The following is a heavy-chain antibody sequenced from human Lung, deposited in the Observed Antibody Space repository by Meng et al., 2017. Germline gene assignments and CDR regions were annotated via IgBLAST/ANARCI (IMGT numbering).Heavy chain of an antibody. Sequence: QVHVKQWGEGLLKPSETLSLTCVVSGGSFSDYYWSWIRQPPGKGLEWIGEINHSGSTNYNPSLESRATISVDTSQNNLSLKLSSVTAADSAVYYCARGPTTMAHDFDYWGQGTLVTVSS. V-gene: IGHV4-34*01. CDR3: ARGPTTMAHDFDY. J-gene: IGHJ4*02. CDR1: GGSFSDYY. CDR2: INHSGST. D-gene: IGHD4-11*01.